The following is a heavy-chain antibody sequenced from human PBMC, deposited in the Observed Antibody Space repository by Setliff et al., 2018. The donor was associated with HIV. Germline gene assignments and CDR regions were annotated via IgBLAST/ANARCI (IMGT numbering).Heavy chain of an antibody. CDR3: ARTSYNFWGGPDS. CDR1: GDSISNDYF. J-gene: IGHJ4*02. Sequence: SETLSLTCIISGDSISNDYFWGWIRLPPGKGLEWIADIRHSGTTYYSPSLKRRVIMSVDTSKNRFSLRLSSVSAADTAVYYCARTSYNFWGGPDSWGQGTLVTVSS. CDR2: IRHSGTT. D-gene: IGHD3-3*01. V-gene: IGHV4-38-2*02.